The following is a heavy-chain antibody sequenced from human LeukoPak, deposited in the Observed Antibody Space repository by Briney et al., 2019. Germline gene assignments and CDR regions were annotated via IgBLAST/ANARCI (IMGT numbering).Heavy chain of an antibody. Sequence: ASVKVSCKASGYSFTNYWIGWVRQMPGKGLEWMGIIYPGDSDARYSPSFQGQVTISADKSISTAYLQWSSLKASDTAMYYCARHGERGYTYGLDYWGQGTLVTVSS. CDR3: ARHGERGYTYGLDY. CDR2: IYPGDSDA. CDR1: GYSFTNYW. V-gene: IGHV5-51*01. J-gene: IGHJ4*02. D-gene: IGHD5-18*01.